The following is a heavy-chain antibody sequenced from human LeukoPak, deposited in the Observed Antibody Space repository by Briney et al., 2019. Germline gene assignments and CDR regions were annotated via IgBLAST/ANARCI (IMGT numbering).Heavy chain of an antibody. CDR3: AKRMGTMIREVKDNFDY. D-gene: IGHD3-10*01. Sequence: GGSLRLSCAASGFTFSSYGMHWVRQAPGKGLEWVAVICYDGSNKYYADSVKGRFTTSRDNSQNTLFLHMNSLRAEDTAIYYCAKRMGTMIREVKDNFDYWGQGTLVTVSS. CDR1: GFTFSSYG. J-gene: IGHJ4*02. V-gene: IGHV3-33*06. CDR2: ICYDGSNK.